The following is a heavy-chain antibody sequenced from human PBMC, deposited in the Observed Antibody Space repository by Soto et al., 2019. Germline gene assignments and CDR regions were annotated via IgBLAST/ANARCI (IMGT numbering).Heavy chain of an antibody. CDR3: ARAYGSGSYYKGFDY. Sequence: QVQLQQWGAGLLKPSETLSLTCAVYGGSFSGYYWSWIRQPPGKGLEWIGEINHSGSTNYNPSLKSRVTISVDTSKNQFSLKLSSVTAADTAVYYCARAYGSGSYYKGFDYWGQGTLVTASS. CDR2: INHSGST. J-gene: IGHJ4*02. D-gene: IGHD3-10*01. V-gene: IGHV4-34*01. CDR1: GGSFSGYY.